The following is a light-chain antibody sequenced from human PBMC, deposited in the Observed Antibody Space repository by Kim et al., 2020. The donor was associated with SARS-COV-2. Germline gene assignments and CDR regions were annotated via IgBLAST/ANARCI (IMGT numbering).Light chain of an antibody. Sequence: VALGRTVKITCQGDSLRSYYATWYQQKPSQAPKLVIYGKNNRPSGSPDRFSGSSSGNTASLTITGTQAGDEADYYCNSRDSNDNVVFGGGTKLTVL. V-gene: IGLV3-19*01. CDR2: GKN. CDR1: SLRSYY. CDR3: NSRDSNDNVV. J-gene: IGLJ2*01.